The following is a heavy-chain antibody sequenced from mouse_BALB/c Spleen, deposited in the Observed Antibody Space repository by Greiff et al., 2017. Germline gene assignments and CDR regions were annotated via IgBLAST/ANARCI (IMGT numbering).Heavy chain of an antibody. V-gene: IGHV3-2*02. CDR1: GYSITSDYA. J-gene: IGHJ3*01. CDR3: ARGLLRGFAY. Sequence: EVKLQESGPGLVKPSQSLSLTCTVTGYSITSDYAWNWIRQFPGNKLEWMGYISYSGSTSYNPSLKSRISITRDTSKNQFFLQLNSVTTEDTATYYCARGLLRGFAYWGQGTLVTVSA. D-gene: IGHD1-1*01. CDR2: ISYSGST.